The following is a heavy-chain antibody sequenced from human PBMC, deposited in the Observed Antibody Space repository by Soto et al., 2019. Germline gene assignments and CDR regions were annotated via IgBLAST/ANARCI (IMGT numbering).Heavy chain of an antibody. D-gene: IGHD3-10*01. CDR3: ARLWDYYGSGSYYNQFDY. V-gene: IGHV4-39*01. Sequence: PSETLSLTCTVSGGSISSSSYYWGWIRQPPGKGLEWIGSIYYSGSTYYNPSLKSRVTISVDTSKNQFSLKLSSVTAADTAVYYCARLWDYYGSGSYYNQFDYWGQGTLVTVSS. CDR2: IYYSGST. CDR1: GGSISSSSYY. J-gene: IGHJ4*02.